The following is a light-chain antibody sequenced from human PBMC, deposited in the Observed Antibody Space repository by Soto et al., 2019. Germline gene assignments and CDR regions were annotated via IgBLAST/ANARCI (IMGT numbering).Light chain of an antibody. J-gene: IGLJ2*01. CDR2: DVS. V-gene: IGLV2-14*03. CDR1: SSDVGGYDY. Sequence: QSALTQPASVSGSPGQSVTISCTGTSSDVGGYDYVSWYQHHPGKAPQFLIYDVSYRPSGVSNRFSVSKSGNTASLTISRRHTEDESDYFCCSYTSSGTSVFGGGTKLTVL. CDR3: CSYTSSGTSV.